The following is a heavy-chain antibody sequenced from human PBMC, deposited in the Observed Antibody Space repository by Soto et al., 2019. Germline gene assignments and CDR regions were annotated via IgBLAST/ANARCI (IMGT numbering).Heavy chain of an antibody. D-gene: IGHD2-15*01. Sequence: RLSCAASGFTFSRYWMTWVRQAPGMGLEWVANIKQDGSEIYYVDSVKGRFTISRDNAENSLYLQMNSLRAEDTAVYYCARDPVCSGGSCYDYWGQGTLVTVSS. V-gene: IGHV3-7*01. CDR3: ARDPVCSGGSCYDY. CDR1: GFTFSRYW. CDR2: IKQDGSEI. J-gene: IGHJ4*02.